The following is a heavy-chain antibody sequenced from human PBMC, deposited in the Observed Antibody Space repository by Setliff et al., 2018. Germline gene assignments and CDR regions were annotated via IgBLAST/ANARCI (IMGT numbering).Heavy chain of an antibody. D-gene: IGHD3-3*01. V-gene: IGHV1-2*04. CDR2: INPNSGGT. Sequence: EASVKVSCKAFRYTFNDYYIHWVRQTPGQGLEWMGRINPNSGGTNSAQKFQGWVTMTRDTSISTAYMELSRLRSDDTAVYYFARGRDFWSGYLVYWGQGTLVTVSS. J-gene: IGHJ4*02. CDR1: RYTFNDYY. CDR3: ARGRDFWSGYLVY.